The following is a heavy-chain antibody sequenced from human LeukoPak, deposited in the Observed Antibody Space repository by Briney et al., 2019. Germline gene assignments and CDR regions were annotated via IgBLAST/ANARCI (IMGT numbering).Heavy chain of an antibody. Sequence: PSETLSLTCTVSGGSISSSSYYWGWIRQPPGKGLEWIGSIYYSGSTYHNPSLKSRVTISVDTSKNQFSLKLSSVTAADTAVYYCARGLNYGSGSYYNVRWFDPWGQGTLVTVSS. CDR2: IYYSGST. D-gene: IGHD3-10*01. J-gene: IGHJ5*02. V-gene: IGHV4-39*01. CDR3: ARGLNYGSGSYYNVRWFDP. CDR1: GGSISSSSYY.